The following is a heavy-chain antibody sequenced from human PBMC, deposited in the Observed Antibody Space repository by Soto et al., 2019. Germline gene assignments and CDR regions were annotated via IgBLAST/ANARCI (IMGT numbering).Heavy chain of an antibody. V-gene: IGHV3-30-3*01. CDR1: GFTFSSYA. CDR3: ARTYYDFWSGYPHY. CDR2: ISYDGSNK. D-gene: IGHD3-3*01. J-gene: IGHJ4*02. Sequence: GGSLRLPCAASGFTFSSYAMHWVRQAPGKGLEWVAVISYDGSNKYYADSVKGRFTISRDNSKNTLYLQMNSLRAEDTAVYYCARTYYDFWSGYPHYWGQGTLVTVSS.